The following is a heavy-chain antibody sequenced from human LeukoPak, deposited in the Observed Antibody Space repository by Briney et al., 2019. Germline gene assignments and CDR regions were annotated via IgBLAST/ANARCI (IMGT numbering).Heavy chain of an antibody. CDR1: GGPISSSSYY. Sequence: SETLSLTCTVSGGPISSSSYYWGWIRQPPGKGLEWIGSIYYSGSTYYNPSLKSRVTISVDTSKNQFSLKLSSVTAADTAVYYCALKIWFGEYNWFDPWGQGTLVTVSS. CDR3: ALKIWFGEYNWFDP. CDR2: IYYSGST. J-gene: IGHJ5*02. D-gene: IGHD3-10*01. V-gene: IGHV4-39*01.